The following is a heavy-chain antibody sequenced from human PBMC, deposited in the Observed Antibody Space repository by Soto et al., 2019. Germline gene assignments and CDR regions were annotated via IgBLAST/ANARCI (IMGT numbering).Heavy chain of an antibody. CDR3: AKDGDYYYYGMDV. CDR1: GFTFSTYG. D-gene: IGHD4-17*01. CDR2: TSYDGSNK. J-gene: IGHJ6*02. Sequence: QVQLVESGGGVVQPGRSLRLSCAASGFTFSTYGMHWVRQAPGKGLEWVAVTSYDGSNKYYADSVKGRFAISRDNSKNTLNLQMNSLRAEDTAVYYCAKDGDYYYYGMDVWGQGTTVTVSS. V-gene: IGHV3-30*18.